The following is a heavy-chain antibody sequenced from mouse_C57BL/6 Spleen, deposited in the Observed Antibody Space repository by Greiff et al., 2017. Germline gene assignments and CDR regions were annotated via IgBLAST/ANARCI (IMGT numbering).Heavy chain of an antibody. CDR2: INPGSGGT. J-gene: IGHJ3*01. V-gene: IGHV1-54*01. D-gene: IGHD3-3*01. CDR3: ARSSDASRGFAY. Sequence: VQLQQSGAELVRPGTSVKVSCKASGYAFTNSLIEWVKQRPGQGLAWIGVINPGSGGTNYNEKFKGKATLTADKSSSTAYMQRSSLTSEDSAVYFCARSSDASRGFAYWGQGTLVTVSA. CDR1: GYAFTNSL.